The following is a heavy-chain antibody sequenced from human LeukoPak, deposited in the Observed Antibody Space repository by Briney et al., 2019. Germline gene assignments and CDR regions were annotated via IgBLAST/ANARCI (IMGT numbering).Heavy chain of an antibody. V-gene: IGHV1-24*01. CDR3: ATVGRNYGDHGWFDP. Sequence: ASVKVSRKVSGYTLTELSMHWVRQAPGKGLEWMGGFDPEDGETIYAQKFQGRVTMTEDTSTDTAYMELSSLRSEDTAVYYCATVGRNYGDHGWFDPWGQGTLVTVSS. CDR2: FDPEDGET. J-gene: IGHJ5*02. CDR1: GYTLTELS. D-gene: IGHD4-17*01.